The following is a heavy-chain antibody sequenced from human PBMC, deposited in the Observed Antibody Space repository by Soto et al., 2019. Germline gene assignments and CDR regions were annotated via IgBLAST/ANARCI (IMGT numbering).Heavy chain of an antibody. CDR1: GFTFSNHY. CDR3: ARGADYDFWSGYYAFDI. Sequence: GGSLRLSCAASGFTFSNHYMDWVRQAPGKGLEWVGRTRNKVNSYTTEDAASVKGRFTISRDDSKNSLYLQMNSLKTEDTAVYSFARGADYDFWSGYYAFDIWGQGTMVTVSS. D-gene: IGHD3-3*01. CDR2: TRNKVNSYTT. V-gene: IGHV3-72*01. J-gene: IGHJ3*02.